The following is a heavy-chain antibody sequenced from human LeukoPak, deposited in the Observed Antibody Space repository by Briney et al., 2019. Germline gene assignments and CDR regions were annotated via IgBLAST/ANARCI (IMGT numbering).Heavy chain of an antibody. CDR2: IYHSGST. J-gene: IGHJ4*02. Sequence: SETLSLTCTVSGGSISSYYWSWIRQPAGKGLEWIGSIYHSGSTYYNPSLKSRVTISVDTSKNQFSLKLSSVTAADTAVYYCARLSVGATRRDYWGQGTLVTVSS. CDR3: ARLSVGATRRDY. D-gene: IGHD1-26*01. V-gene: IGHV4-4*07. CDR1: GGSISSYY.